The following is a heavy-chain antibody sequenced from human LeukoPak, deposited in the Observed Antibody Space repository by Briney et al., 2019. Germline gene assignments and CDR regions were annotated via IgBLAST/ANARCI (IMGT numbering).Heavy chain of an antibody. CDR1: GGSISSSSYY. CDR2: IFYSGST. V-gene: IGHV4-39*01. CDR3: ARLQRGGTYWLYYFDS. D-gene: IGHD1-26*01. J-gene: IGHJ4*02. Sequence: SETPSLTCTVSGGSISSSSYYWGWIRQPPGKGPEWIGSIFYSGSTYYNVSLESRVTISVDTSRNQFFLKLNSVTAADTAVYYCARLQRGGTYWLYYFDSWGQGTLVTVSS.